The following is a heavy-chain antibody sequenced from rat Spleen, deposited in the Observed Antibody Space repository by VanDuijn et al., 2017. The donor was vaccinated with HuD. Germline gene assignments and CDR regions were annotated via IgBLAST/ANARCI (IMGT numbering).Heavy chain of an antibody. Sequence: EVQLVETGGGLVQPGRSLKLSCVASGFTFNNYWMTWIRQAPGKGLDWVASITNTGGGTYYPDSVEGRFTISRDNAKSTLYLQMNSLRSEDTATYYCAREAGVPFHYFDFWGQGVMVTLSS. CDR2: ITNTGGGT. J-gene: IGHJ2*01. CDR3: AREAGVPFHYFDF. D-gene: IGHD1-4*01. CDR1: GFTFNNYW. V-gene: IGHV5-31*01.